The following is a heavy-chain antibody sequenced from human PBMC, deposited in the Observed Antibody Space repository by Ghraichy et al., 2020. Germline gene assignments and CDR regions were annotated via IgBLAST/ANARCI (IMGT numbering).Heavy chain of an antibody. D-gene: IGHD3-10*01. CDR1: GGSFSGYY. CDR2: INHSGST. J-gene: IGHJ4*02. CDR3: ARGITMVRGVITPPRVVFDY. Sequence: SETLSLTCAVYGGSFSGYYWSWIRQPPGKGLEWIGEINHSGSTNYNPSLKSRVTISVDTSKNQFSLKLSSVTAADTAVYYCARGITMVRGVITPPRVVFDYWGQGTLVTVSS. V-gene: IGHV4-34*01.